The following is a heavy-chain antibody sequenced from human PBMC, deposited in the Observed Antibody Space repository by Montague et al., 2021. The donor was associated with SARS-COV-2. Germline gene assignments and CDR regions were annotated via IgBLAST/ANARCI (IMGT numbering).Heavy chain of an antibody. J-gene: IGHJ6*02. CDR3: ARHLRVTRVTSHRYHYAMDV. Sequence: SETLSLTCTVSGGSISSYYWSWIRQPPGRGLQWIGYISYSGSTNYNPSLKSRVTISLDTSKNHFTLRLSSVTAADTAVYYCARHLRVTRVTSHRYHYAMDVWGQGTTVTVSS. V-gene: IGHV4-59*01. CDR2: ISYSGST. CDR1: GGSISSYY. D-gene: IGHD2-21*02.